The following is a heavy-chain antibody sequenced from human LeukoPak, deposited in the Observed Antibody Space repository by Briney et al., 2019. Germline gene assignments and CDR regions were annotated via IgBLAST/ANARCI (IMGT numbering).Heavy chain of an antibody. CDR1: GFTFSDYY. D-gene: IGHD7-27*01. CDR2: MSTSDSPI. J-gene: IGHJ4*02. CDR3: ARELNWAFER. V-gene: IGHV3-11*01. Sequence: GGSLRLSCAASGFTFSDYYMSWIRQAPGKGLEWVSYMSTSDSPIYYTDSVKGRFTISSDNAKNSLYLQMNSLRASDTAVYYCARELNWAFERWGQITLVTVSS.